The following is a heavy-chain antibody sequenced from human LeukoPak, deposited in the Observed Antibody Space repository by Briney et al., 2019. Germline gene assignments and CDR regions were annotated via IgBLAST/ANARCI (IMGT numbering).Heavy chain of an antibody. CDR3: AREDTAMVTAYYYYGMDV. Sequence: PGGSLRLSCAASGFTFSNYWMHWVRQAPGKGLEWVAVIWYDGSNKYYADSVKGRFTISRDNSKNTLYPQMNSLRAEDTAVYYCAREDTAMVTAYYYYGMDVWGQGTTVTVSS. V-gene: IGHV3-33*08. J-gene: IGHJ6*02. D-gene: IGHD5-18*01. CDR2: IWYDGSNK. CDR1: GFTFSNYW.